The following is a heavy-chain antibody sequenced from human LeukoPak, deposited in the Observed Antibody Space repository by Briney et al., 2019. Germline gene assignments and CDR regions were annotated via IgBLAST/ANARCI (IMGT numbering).Heavy chain of an antibody. CDR2: IYPGDSDT. J-gene: IGHJ5*02. V-gene: IGHV5-51*01. Sequence: GESLKISCKTSGYNFATYWIGWVRQMPGKGLEWMGTIYPGDSDTRYSPSFQGQVTISADKSISTAYLQWSSLKASNTAMYYCASAPRYCSGGSCYSGWFDPWGQGTLVTVSS. D-gene: IGHD2-15*01. CDR1: GYNFATYW. CDR3: ASAPRYCSGGSCYSGWFDP.